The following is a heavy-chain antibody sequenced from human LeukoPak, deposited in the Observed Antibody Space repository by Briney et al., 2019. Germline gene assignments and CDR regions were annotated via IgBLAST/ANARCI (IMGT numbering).Heavy chain of an antibody. CDR2: LSKSGNT. D-gene: IGHD3-9*01. J-gene: IGHJ3*02. V-gene: IGHV4-59*01. CDR1: GGSISSYY. CDR3: ARARYVNSFYAFDI. Sequence: SETLSLTCTVSGGSISSYYWSWIRLPPGKGLEWIGYLSKSGNTNYSPSPKSRVTIFGDTSKNQFFLKLSSVTAADTAMYYCARARYVNSFYAFDIWGQGTLVTASS.